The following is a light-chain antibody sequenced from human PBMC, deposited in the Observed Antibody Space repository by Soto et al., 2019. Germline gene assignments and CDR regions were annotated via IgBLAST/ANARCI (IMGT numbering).Light chain of an antibody. V-gene: IGKV2-28*01. CDR3: MQALQTRT. Sequence: DIVMTQSPLSLPVTPGEPASISCRSSQSLLHSNGYNYLDWYLQKPGQSPQLLIYLGSYRASGVPDRFSSSGSGTDFTLKISRVEAEDVGVYYCMQALQTRTFGQGTKVDIK. CDR1: QSLLHSNGYNY. CDR2: LGS. J-gene: IGKJ1*01.